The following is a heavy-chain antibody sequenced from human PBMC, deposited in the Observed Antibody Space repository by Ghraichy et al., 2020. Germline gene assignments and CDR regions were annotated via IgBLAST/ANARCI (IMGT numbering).Heavy chain of an antibody. CDR3: ARGRVITMVRGVIHDAFDF. Sequence: SETLSLTCTVSDDSIMYYYWSWIRQSPGKGLEWIGFISYSGFTTYNPSLKSRVSISVDTSKSQFSLSLSSVTAADTAVYYCARGRVITMVRGVIHDAFDFWGQGRKVTISS. D-gene: IGHD3-10*01. CDR2: ISYSGFT. CDR1: DDSIMYYY. V-gene: IGHV4-59*01. J-gene: IGHJ3*01.